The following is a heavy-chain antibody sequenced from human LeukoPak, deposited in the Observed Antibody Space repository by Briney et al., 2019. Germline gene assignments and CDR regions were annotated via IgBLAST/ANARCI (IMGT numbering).Heavy chain of an antibody. CDR3: ARPGRGRYSGYDWFPYYFDY. Sequence: SVKVSCKASGGTFSSYAISWVRQAPGQGLEWMVGIISIFGTANSAKTFQGRVTITADESTSTDYMELSSLRSEDTAVYYCARPGRGRYSGYDWFPYYFDYWGQGTLVTVSS. CDR1: GGTFSSYA. D-gene: IGHD5-12*01. V-gene: IGHV1-69*01. J-gene: IGHJ4*02. CDR2: IISIFGTA.